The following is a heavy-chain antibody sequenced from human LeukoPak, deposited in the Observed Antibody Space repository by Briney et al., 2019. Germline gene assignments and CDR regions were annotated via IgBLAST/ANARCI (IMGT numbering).Heavy chain of an antibody. V-gene: IGHV3-23*01. CDR2: ISGSGGST. D-gene: IGHD3-3*01. CDR3: AKRSDFWSGYTSFDY. Sequence: GGSLRLSCAASGFTVSSNYMSWVRQAPGKGLEWVSAISGSGGSTYYADSVKGRFTISRDNSKNTLYLQMNSLRAEDTAVYYCAKRSDFWSGYTSFDYWGQGTLVTVSS. J-gene: IGHJ4*02. CDR1: GFTVSSNY.